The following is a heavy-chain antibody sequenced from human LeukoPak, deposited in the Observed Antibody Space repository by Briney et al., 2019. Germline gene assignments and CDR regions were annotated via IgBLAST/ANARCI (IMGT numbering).Heavy chain of an antibody. D-gene: IGHD6-13*01. V-gene: IGHV3-30*02. J-gene: IGHJ4*02. CDR1: GFTFSSYD. CDR3: AKDSRSSWATFDY. CDR2: IRHDGNDK. Sequence: PGGSLRLSCAASGFTFSSYDMHWVRQAPGKGLEWVTFIRHDGNDKYHADSVKGRFTISRDNSKNTLYLQMNSLRAEDTAVYYCAKDSRSSWATFDYWGQGTLVTVSS.